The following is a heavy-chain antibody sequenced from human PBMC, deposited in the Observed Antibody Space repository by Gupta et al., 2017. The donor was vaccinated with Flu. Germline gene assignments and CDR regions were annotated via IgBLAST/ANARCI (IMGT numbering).Heavy chain of an antibody. D-gene: IGHD3-16*01. V-gene: IGHV3-33*01. J-gene: IGHJ6*02. CDR3: ARGLQAGYYYYYYGMDV. CDR1: G. Sequence: GMPWVRQAPGKGLEWVAVIWYDGSNKYYADSVKGRFTISRDNSKNTLYLQMNSLRAEDTAVYYCARGLQAGYYYYYYGMDVWGQGTTVTVSS. CDR2: IWYDGSNK.